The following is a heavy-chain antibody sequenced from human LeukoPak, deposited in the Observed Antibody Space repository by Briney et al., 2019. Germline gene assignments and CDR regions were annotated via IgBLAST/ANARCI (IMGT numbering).Heavy chain of an antibody. J-gene: IGHJ4*02. CDR1: GFTVSTNY. CDR2: IYSGGST. D-gene: IGHD4-11*01. Sequence: GGSLRLSCAASGFTVSTNYMSWVRHAPGKGLEWVSVIYSGGSTYYADSVKGRFTISRHNSENTLYLQMNSLRAEDTAVYYCARGMTNPFDYWGQGTLVTVSS. CDR3: ARGMTNPFDY. V-gene: IGHV3-53*04.